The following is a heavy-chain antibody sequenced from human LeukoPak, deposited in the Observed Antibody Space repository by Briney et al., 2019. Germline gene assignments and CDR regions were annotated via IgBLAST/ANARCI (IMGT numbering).Heavy chain of an antibody. CDR3: ARSSPGSGSYYRLIYYYYYMDV. D-gene: IGHD3-10*01. J-gene: IGHJ6*03. Sequence: PSETLSLTCAVYGGSFSGYYWSWIRQPPGKGLEWIGEINHSGSTNYNPSLKSRVTISVDTSKNQFSLKLSSVTAADTAAYYCARSSPGSGSYYRLIYYYYYMDVWGKGTTVTVSS. CDR2: INHSGST. V-gene: IGHV4-34*01. CDR1: GGSFSGYY.